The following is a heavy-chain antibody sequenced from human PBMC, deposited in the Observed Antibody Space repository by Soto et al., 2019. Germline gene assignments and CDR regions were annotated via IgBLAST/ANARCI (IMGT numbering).Heavy chain of an antibody. CDR1: GFTFSNAW. J-gene: IGHJ4*02. CDR2: IKRKSDGGTT. Sequence: AGGVLRLSCAASGFTFSNAWMSWVRQAPGKGLEWVGRIKRKSDGGTTDYAAPVKGRFTISRDDSANTLYLQMNSLKTEDTAVYFCAVNDYLDYWGQGALVTVSS. CDR3: AVNDYLDY. V-gene: IGHV3-15*01.